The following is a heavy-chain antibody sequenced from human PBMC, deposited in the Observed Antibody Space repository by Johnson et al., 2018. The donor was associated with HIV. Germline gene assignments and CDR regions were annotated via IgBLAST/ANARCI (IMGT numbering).Heavy chain of an antibody. V-gene: IGHV3-23*04. D-gene: IGHD5-12*01. CDR3: AKDPMVATPANAFDI. CDR1: DFTVSGNY. CDR2: ISGSGGST. J-gene: IGHJ3*02. Sequence: VQLVESGGGLIQPGGSLRLSCAASDFTVSGNYMSWVRQAPGKGLEWVSAISGSGGSTYYADSVKGRFTISRGNSKNTLYLQMNSLRAEDTAVYYCAKDPMVATPANAFDIWGQGTMVTVSS.